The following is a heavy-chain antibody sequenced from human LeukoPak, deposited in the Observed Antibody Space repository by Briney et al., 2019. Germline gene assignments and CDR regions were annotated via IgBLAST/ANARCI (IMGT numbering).Heavy chain of an antibody. CDR1: GDSVSSNSAS. CDR3: VRDRGAGRDY. CDR2: TYYRSKWYN. Sequence: SQTLSLTCAISGDSVSSNSASWNWIRQSPSRGLEWLARTYYRSKWYNDYAESVKSRIIINPDTSKNQFSLQLSSLIPEDTAVYYCVRDRGAGRDYWGQGTLVTVSS. J-gene: IGHJ4*02. V-gene: IGHV6-1*01. D-gene: IGHD6-19*01.